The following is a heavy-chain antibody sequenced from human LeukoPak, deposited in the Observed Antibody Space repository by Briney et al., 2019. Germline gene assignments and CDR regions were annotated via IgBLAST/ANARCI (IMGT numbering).Heavy chain of an antibody. V-gene: IGHV1-2*02. CDR2: INPNSGGT. Sequence: ASVKVSCKASGYTFTGYYMHWGRQAPGQGLEWMGWINPNSGGTNYAQKFQGRVTMTRDTSISTAYMELSRLRSDDTAVYYCARVPIDIQPRRAFDIWGQGTMVTVSS. CDR3: ARVPIDIQPRRAFDI. J-gene: IGHJ3*02. CDR1: GYTFTGYY. D-gene: IGHD3-16*02.